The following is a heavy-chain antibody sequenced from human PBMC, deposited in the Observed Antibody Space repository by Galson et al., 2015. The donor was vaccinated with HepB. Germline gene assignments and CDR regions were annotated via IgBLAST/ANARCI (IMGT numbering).Heavy chain of an antibody. D-gene: IGHD3-22*01. CDR1: GFTFDDYA. V-gene: IGHV3-9*01. Sequence: SLRLSCAASGFTFDDYAMHWVRQAPGKGLEWVSGISWNSGSIGYADSVKGRFTISRDNAKNSLYLQMNSLRAGDTALYYCAKGGYYYDSSGYYAFDIWGQGTMVTVSS. J-gene: IGHJ3*02. CDR3: AKGGYYYDSSGYYAFDI. CDR2: ISWNSGSI.